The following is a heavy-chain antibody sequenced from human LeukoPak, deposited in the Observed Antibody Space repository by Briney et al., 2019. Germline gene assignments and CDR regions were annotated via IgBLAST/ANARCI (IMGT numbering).Heavy chain of an antibody. Sequence: GGSLRLSCAASGFTFSSYSMNWVRQAPGKGLEWVSYISSSSSTIYYADSVKGRFTISRDNAKNSLYLQMNSLRAEDTAVYYCAKAPYGDYGYYFDYWGQGTLVTVSS. CDR2: ISSSSSTI. V-gene: IGHV3-48*04. D-gene: IGHD4-17*01. J-gene: IGHJ4*02. CDR1: GFTFSSYS. CDR3: AKAPYGDYGYYFDY.